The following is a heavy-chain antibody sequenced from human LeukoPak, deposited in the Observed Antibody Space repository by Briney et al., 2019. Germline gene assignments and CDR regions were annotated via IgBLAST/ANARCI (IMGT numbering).Heavy chain of an antibody. CDR2: IYYSGST. J-gene: IGHJ3*02. CDR3: ATFLGGHDAFDI. D-gene: IGHD2/OR15-2a*01. V-gene: IGHV4-59*01. Sequence: SETLSLTCTVSGGSISSYYWSWIRQPPGKGLEWIGYIYYSGSTNYNPSLKSRVTISVDTSKNQFSLKLSSVTAADTAVYYCATFLGGHDAFDIWGQGTMVTVSS. CDR1: GGSISSYY.